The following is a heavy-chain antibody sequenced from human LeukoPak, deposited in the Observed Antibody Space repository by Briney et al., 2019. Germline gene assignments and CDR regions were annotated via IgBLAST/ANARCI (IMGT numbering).Heavy chain of an antibody. D-gene: IGHD3-22*01. CDR3: ATLSMIVMETQTDY. V-gene: IGHV3-30*14. CDR2: ISYAGSNN. CDR1: GFTFSSYT. Sequence: PGGSLRLSCAASGFTFSSYTMDWVRQAPGKGLEWVARISYAGSNNYYADSVKGRFTISSDNSKNTLYLQMNSLRAEDTAVYYCATLSMIVMETQTDYWGQGTLVTVSS. J-gene: IGHJ4*02.